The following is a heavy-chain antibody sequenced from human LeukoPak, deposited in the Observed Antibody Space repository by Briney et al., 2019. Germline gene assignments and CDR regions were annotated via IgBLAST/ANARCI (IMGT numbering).Heavy chain of an antibody. CDR2: IYSGGST. J-gene: IGHJ4*02. Sequence: LPGGSLRLSCAASGFTVSSNSMTWVRQAPGKGLEWVSVIYSGGSTYYTDSVKGRFTISRDNSKNTLYLQMNSLRAEDTAVYYCARSYYYDSSGSPHYWGQGTLVTVSS. CDR3: ARSYYYDSSGSPHY. CDR1: GFTVSSNS. D-gene: IGHD3-22*01. V-gene: IGHV3-66*02.